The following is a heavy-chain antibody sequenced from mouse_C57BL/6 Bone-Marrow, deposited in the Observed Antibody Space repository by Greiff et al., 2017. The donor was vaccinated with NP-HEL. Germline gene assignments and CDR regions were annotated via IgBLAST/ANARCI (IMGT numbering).Heavy chain of an antibody. CDR1: GYTFTSYG. D-gene: IGHD2-4*01. Sequence: LQESGAELARPGASVKLSCKASGYTFTSYGISWVKQRTGQGLEWIGEIYPRSGNTYYNEKFKGKATLTADKSSSTAYMELRSLTSEDSAVYFCAREGLRRRFDYWGQGTTLTVSS. CDR2: IYPRSGNT. CDR3: AREGLRRRFDY. V-gene: IGHV1-81*01. J-gene: IGHJ2*01.